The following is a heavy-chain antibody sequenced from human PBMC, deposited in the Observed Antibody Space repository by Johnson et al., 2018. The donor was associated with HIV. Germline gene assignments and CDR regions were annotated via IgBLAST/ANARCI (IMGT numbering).Heavy chain of an antibody. V-gene: IGHV3-30*02. CDR3: AKVAIWGTYRYNLGDTYDI. Sequence: QVQLVESGGGVVQPGGSLRLSCAASGFTFSTYGIHWVRQASGKGLEWVAFIRHDGSNQYYPESVKGRVTISRDHSKNTLYLQMSSLRAEDTAVYYCAKVAIWGTYRYNLGDTYDIWGQGTMVTVSS. CDR2: IRHDGSNQ. J-gene: IGHJ3*02. D-gene: IGHD3-16*02. CDR1: GFTFSTYG.